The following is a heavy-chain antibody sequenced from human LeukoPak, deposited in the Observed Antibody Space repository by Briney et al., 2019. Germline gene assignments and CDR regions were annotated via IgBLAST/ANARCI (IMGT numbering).Heavy chain of an antibody. D-gene: IGHD5-18*01. CDR3: ARDRGIQLWSPPDY. J-gene: IGHJ4*02. CDR2: INSDGSST. V-gene: IGHV3-74*01. Sequence: GGSLRLSCTASGFTYNKVWMNWVRQAPGKGLVWVSRINSDGSSTSYADSVKGRFTISRDNAKNTLYLQMNSLRAEDTAVYYCARDRGIQLWSPPDYWGQGTLVTVSS. CDR1: GFTYNKVW.